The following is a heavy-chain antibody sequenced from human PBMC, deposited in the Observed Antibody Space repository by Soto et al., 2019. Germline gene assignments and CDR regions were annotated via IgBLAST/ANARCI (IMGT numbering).Heavy chain of an antibody. V-gene: IGHV3-23*01. CDR3: ARDKGGYYSHFVY. CDR1: GFTFSSYA. D-gene: IGHD3-22*01. CDR2: ISGSGGST. J-gene: IGHJ4*02. Sequence: EVHLLESGGGLVQPGGSLRLSCAASGFTFSSYAMSWVRQAPGKGLEWVSFISGSGGSTYYADSVKGRFTISRDNSENTLYLQMNSLRVEDTAIYYCARDKGGYYSHFVYWGQGTLVTVSS.